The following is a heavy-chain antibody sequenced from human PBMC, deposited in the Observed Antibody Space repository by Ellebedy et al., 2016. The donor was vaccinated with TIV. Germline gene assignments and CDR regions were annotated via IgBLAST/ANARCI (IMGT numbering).Heavy chain of an antibody. CDR2: ITSTADRT. D-gene: IGHD3-10*01. J-gene: IGHJ3*01. Sequence: GESLKISXAASGFTFSNHAMAWVRQAPGKGLEWVSSITSTADRTHYADSVKGRFTISRDNSNNILHLQMTSLRVEDTAVYFCASSLSSVWGQGTMVTVSS. V-gene: IGHV3-23*01. CDR3: ASSLSSV. CDR1: GFTFSNHA.